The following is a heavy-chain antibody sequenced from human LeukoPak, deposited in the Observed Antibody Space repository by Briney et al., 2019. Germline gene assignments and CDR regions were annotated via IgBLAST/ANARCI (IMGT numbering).Heavy chain of an antibody. V-gene: IGHV1-18*01. J-gene: IGHJ4*02. CDR1: GYTFTSYG. D-gene: IGHD1-1*01. CDR3: APSILERGE. Sequence: ASVKVSCKASGYTFTSYGISWVRQAPGQGLEWMGWISAYNGNTNYAQKLQDRVTMTTDTSTTTAYMELSRLRSDDTAVYYCAPSILERGEWGQGTLVTVSS. CDR2: ISAYNGNT.